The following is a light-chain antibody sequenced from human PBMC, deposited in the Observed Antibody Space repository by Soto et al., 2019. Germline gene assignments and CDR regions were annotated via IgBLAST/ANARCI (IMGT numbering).Light chain of an antibody. CDR2: AAS. CDR1: QGISSY. V-gene: IGKV1-9*01. CDR3: QQLNSYPSIT. J-gene: IGKJ5*01. Sequence: DIQLTQSPSFLSASVGDRVTITCRASQGISSYLAWYQQKPGKAPKLLIYAASTLQSGVPSRFSGSGSGTEFTLTIRSLQPEDFATYYCQQLNSYPSITFGQGTRLEIK.